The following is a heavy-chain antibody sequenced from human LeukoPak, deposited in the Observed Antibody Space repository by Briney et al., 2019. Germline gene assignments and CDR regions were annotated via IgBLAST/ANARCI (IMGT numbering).Heavy chain of an antibody. CDR1: GGSISSYY. Sequence: SETLSLTCTVSGGSISSYYWSWIRQPPGKGLEWIGYIYYSGSTNYNPSLKSRVTISVDTSKNQFPLKLSSVTAADTAVYYCAREGYCSGGSCYGRNYFDYWGQGTLVTVSS. V-gene: IGHV4-59*12. J-gene: IGHJ4*02. CDR2: IYYSGST. CDR3: AREGYCSGGSCYGRNYFDY. D-gene: IGHD2-15*01.